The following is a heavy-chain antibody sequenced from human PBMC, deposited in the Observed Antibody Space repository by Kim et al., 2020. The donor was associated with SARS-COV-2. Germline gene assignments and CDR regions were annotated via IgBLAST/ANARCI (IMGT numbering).Heavy chain of an antibody. Sequence: ASVKVSCKASGYTFTSYYMHWVRQAPGQGLEWMGIINPSGGSTSYAQKFQGRVTMTRDTSTSTVYMELSSLRSEDTAVYYCARDGIRTAYWGSGSKYYYGMDVWGQGTTVTVSS. CDR3: ARDGIRTAYWGSGSKYYYGMDV. J-gene: IGHJ6*02. D-gene: IGHD3-10*01. CDR1: GYTFTSYY. V-gene: IGHV1-46*01. CDR2: INPSGGST.